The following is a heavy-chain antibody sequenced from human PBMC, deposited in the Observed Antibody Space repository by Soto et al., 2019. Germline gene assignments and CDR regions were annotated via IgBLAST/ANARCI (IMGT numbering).Heavy chain of an antibody. D-gene: IGHD3-9*01. CDR3: ARDSHYDILTGYSRNAFDM. CDR1: GYSFAGHY. V-gene: IGHV1-2*02. J-gene: IGHJ3*02. CDR2: INPNSGGT. Sequence: ASVKVSCKTSGYSFAGHYLHWVRQAPGQGLDWMGWINPNSGGTIYSQKFQGRVTMTRDASISTAYMVLTSLRSDDTAVYYCARDSHYDILTGYSRNAFDMWGRGTVVTVSS.